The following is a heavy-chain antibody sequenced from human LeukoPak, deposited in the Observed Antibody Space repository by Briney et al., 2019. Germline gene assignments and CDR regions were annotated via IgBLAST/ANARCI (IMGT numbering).Heavy chain of an antibody. CDR1: GFTFSDYY. CDR2: ISSSGSTI. J-gene: IGHJ4*02. CDR3: AREGLHSSSPFDY. Sequence: KSGGSLRLSCAASGFTFSDYYMSWIRQAPGKGLEWVSYISSSGSTIYYADSVKGRFTISRDNSKNTMYLQMNSLRPEDTAVYYCAREGLHSSSPFDYWGQGTLVTVSS. V-gene: IGHV3-11*04. D-gene: IGHD6-6*01.